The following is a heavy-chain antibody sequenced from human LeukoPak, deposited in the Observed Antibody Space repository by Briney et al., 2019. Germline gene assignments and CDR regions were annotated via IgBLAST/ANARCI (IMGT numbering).Heavy chain of an antibody. J-gene: IGHJ4*02. CDR3: AKEGYDFWSTYSRTHFDY. D-gene: IGHD3-3*01. CDR2: IIPIFGTA. CDR1: GGTFSSYA. Sequence: GASVKVSCKASGGTFSSYAISWVRQAPGQGLEWMGGIIPIFGTANYAQKFQGRVTITADESTSTAYMELNSLRAEDTAVYYCAKEGYDFWSTYSRTHFDYWGQGTLVTVSS. V-gene: IGHV1-69*13.